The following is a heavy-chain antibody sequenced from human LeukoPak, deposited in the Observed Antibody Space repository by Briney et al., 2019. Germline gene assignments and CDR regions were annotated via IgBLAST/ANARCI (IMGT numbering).Heavy chain of an antibody. Sequence: SETLSLTCTVSGYSISSGYYWGWIRQPPGKGLEWIGSIYHSGSTYYNPSLKSRVTISVDTSKNQFSLKLNSVTAADTAVYYCATFTLTYNPSDYWGQGTLVTVSS. CDR2: IYHSGST. V-gene: IGHV4-38-2*02. CDR3: ATFTLTYNPSDY. CDR1: GYSISSGYY. J-gene: IGHJ4*02. D-gene: IGHD1-1*01.